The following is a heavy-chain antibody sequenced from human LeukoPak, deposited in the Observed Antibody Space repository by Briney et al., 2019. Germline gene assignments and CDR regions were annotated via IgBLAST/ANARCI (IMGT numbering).Heavy chain of an antibody. J-gene: IGHJ6*03. CDR2: IIPIFGTA. CDR1: GGTFSSYA. V-gene: IGHV1-69*13. Sequence: SVKVSCKASGGTFSSYAISWVRQAPGQGLEWMGGIIPIFGTANYAQKFQGRVTITADESTSTAYMELSSLRSEDTAVYYCARQYMVRGVINCYYYMDVWGKGTTVTISS. CDR3: ARQYMVRGVINCYYYMDV. D-gene: IGHD3-10*01.